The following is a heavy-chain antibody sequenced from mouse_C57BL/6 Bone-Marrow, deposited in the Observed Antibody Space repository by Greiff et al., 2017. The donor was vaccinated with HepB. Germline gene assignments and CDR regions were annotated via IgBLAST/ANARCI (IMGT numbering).Heavy chain of an antibody. CDR3: ARDCYYGSSYWYFDV. D-gene: IGHD1-1*01. CDR1: GYSITSGYY. V-gene: IGHV3-6*01. J-gene: IGHJ1*03. CDR2: ISYDGSN. Sequence: ESGPGLVKPSQSLSLTCSVTGYSITSGYYWNWIRQFPGNKLEWMGYISYDGSNNYNPSLKNRISITRDTSKNQFFLKLNSVTTEDTATYYCARDCYYGSSYWYFDVWGTGTTVTVSS.